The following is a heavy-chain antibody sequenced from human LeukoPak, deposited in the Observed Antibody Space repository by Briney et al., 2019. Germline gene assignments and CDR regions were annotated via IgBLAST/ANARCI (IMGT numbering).Heavy chain of an antibody. J-gene: IGHJ4*02. CDR2: ISYGGIDK. CDR1: GFNFSSYA. V-gene: IGHV3-30*04. Sequence: GGSLRLSCAASGFNFSSYAMHWVRQAPGEGLEWVGLISYGGIDKSYADSAKGRFTISRDNVKNSLYLQMNSLRDEDTAVYYCARGGDYWGQGTLVTVSS. CDR3: ARGGDY.